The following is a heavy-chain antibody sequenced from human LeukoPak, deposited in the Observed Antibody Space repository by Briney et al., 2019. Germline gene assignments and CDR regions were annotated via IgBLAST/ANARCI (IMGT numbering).Heavy chain of an antibody. V-gene: IGHV4-59*01. CDR3: ARSGRGSSAGFDY. J-gene: IGHJ4*02. CDR1: GGSISSYY. D-gene: IGHD3-10*01. Sequence: SETLSLTCTVSGGSISSYYWSWIRQPPGKGLEWIGYIYYSGSTNYTPSLKSRITISVDTSRNQFSLKLNSVTAADTAVYYCARSGRGSSAGFDYWGQGTLVTVSS. CDR2: IYYSGST.